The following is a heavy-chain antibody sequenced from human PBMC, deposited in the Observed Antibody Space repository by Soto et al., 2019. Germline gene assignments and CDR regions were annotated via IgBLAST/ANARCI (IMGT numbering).Heavy chain of an antibody. Sequence: QVQLQESGPGLVKPSQTLSLTCTVSGDSISSGDYYWTWIRQPPGKGLEWIGYVYYSGSTYYNPSLKSRVTISVDTSRNQFSLQLSSVTAADTAVYYCARATAYNGWFDPWGQGTLVTVSS. V-gene: IGHV4-30-4*01. CDR1: GDSISSGDYY. D-gene: IGHD2-21*01. CDR2: VYYSGST. CDR3: ARATAYNGWFDP. J-gene: IGHJ5*02.